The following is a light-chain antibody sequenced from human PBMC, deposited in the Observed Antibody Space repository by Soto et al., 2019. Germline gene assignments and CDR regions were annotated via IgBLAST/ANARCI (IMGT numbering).Light chain of an antibody. Sequence: DIQMTQYPSTLSASIRGRVTITCRASQSINNWLAWYQLKPGKAPKLLIYDASTLESGVSLRFRGSGSGTELTITISSLKKDDFETYYCQQYNSYSRTFGQGTKVDIK. V-gene: IGKV1-5*01. J-gene: IGKJ1*01. CDR1: QSINNW. CDR2: DAS. CDR3: QQYNSYSRT.